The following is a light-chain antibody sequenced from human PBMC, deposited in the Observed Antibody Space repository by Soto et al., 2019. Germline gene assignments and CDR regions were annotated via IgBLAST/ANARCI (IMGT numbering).Light chain of an antibody. Sequence: EIVMTQSPATLSVSPGERATLSFRASQSVSSNLARYQQKNGQAPRILIYGASTRDTGIPARFSGSGSGTEFTLTVSSLQSEDFEVYYCQQYISWPLTFGGGTKVDIK. CDR3: QQYISWPLT. J-gene: IGKJ4*01. V-gene: IGKV3D-15*01. CDR2: GAS. CDR1: QSVSSN.